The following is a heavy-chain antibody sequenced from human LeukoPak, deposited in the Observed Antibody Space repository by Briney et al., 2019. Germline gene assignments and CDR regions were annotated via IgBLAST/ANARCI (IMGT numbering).Heavy chain of an antibody. CDR1: GFTFSSYG. J-gene: IGHJ6*02. D-gene: IGHD2-21*01. CDR3: ASLGDSDFYYGMDV. CDR2: ISYDGSNK. V-gene: IGHV3-30*03. Sequence: GGSLRLSCAASGFTFSSYGMHWVRQAPGKGLECLAVISYDGSNKYYADSVKGRFTISRDNSKNTLYLQMNSLRAEDTAVYYCASLGDSDFYYGMDVWGQGTTVTVSS.